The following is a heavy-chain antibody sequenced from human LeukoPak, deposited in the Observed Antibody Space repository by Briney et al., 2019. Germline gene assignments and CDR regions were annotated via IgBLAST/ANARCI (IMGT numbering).Heavy chain of an antibody. CDR3: ARGYCSGGSCYSVENWFDP. V-gene: IGHV1-2*06. J-gene: IGHJ5*02. CDR2: INPNSGGT. D-gene: IGHD2-15*01. Sequence: ASVKVSCKASGGTFTSYAISWVRQAPGQGLEWMGRINPNSGGTNYAQKFQGRVTMTRDTSISTAYMELSRLRSDDTAVYYCARGYCSGGSCYSVENWFDPWGQGTLVTVSS. CDR1: GGTFTSYA.